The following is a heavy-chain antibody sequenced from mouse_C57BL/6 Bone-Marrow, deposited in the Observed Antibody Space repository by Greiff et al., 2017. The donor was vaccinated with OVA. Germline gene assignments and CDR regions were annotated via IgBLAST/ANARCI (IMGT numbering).Heavy chain of an antibody. CDR1: GFTFSDAW. J-gene: IGHJ3*01. CDR3: TRWSGWFAY. Sequence: EVMLVESGGGLVQPGGSMKLSCAASGFTFSDAWMDWVRQSPEKGLEWVAEIRNKANNHATYYSESWKGRLTTSRDDSKSSFYLQMNSLRAEDTGIYYCTRWSGWFAYWGQGTLVTVSA. V-gene: IGHV6-6*01. CDR2: IRNKANNHAT. D-gene: IGHD3-1*01.